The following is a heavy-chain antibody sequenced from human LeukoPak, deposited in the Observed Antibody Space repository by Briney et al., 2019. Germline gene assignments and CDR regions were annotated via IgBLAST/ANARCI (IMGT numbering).Heavy chain of an antibody. V-gene: IGHV3-21*01. CDR1: GFTFSSYS. CDR3: ARDKYSSGWQSQDAFDI. J-gene: IGHJ3*02. D-gene: IGHD6-19*01. CDR2: ISSSSSYI. Sequence: PGGSLRLSCAASGFTFSSYSMNWVRQAPGKGLEWVSSISSSSSYIYYADSVKGRFTISRDNAKNSLYLQMNSLRAEDTAVYYSARDKYSSGWQSQDAFDIWGQGTMVTVSS.